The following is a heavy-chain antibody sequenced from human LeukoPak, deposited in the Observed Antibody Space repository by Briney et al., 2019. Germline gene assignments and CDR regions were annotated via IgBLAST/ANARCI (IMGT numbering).Heavy chain of an antibody. Sequence: TLSHTCTVSGGSISTYYWSWVRQPPGKGLEWIGYIYSSGSTNYNPSLKTRVTMSVDTSKNQFSLKLSSVTAADTAVYYCARHPSAVAGKTFDCWGQGTLVTVSS. J-gene: IGHJ4*02. CDR1: GGSISTYY. CDR2: IYSSGST. CDR3: ARHPSAVAGKTFDC. V-gene: IGHV4-59*08. D-gene: IGHD6-19*01.